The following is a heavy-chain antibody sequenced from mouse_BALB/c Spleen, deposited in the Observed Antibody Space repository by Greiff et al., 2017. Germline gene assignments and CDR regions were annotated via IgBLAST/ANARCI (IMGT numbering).Heavy chain of an antibody. CDR1: GYSITSDYA. V-gene: IGHV3-2*02. Sequence: EVQRVESGPGLVKPSQSLSLTCTVTGYSITSDYAWNWIRQFPGNKLEWMGYISYSGSTSYNPSLKSRISITRDTSKNQFFLQLNSVTTEDTATYYCAVYYYGSSYEDYAMDYWGQGTSVTVSS. J-gene: IGHJ4*01. CDR2: ISYSGST. D-gene: IGHD1-1*01. CDR3: AVYYYGSSYEDYAMDY.